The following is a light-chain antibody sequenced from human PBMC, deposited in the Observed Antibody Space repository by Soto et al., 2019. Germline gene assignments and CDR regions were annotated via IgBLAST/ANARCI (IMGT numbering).Light chain of an antibody. Sequence: EIILTPSPDTLSSSPGEIATLSCMARQTVSSNYLAWCQQRPGQAPRLLIYGASTRAAGIPDRFSGSGSGTDFTLTITRLEPEDSAVYFCQQYTGPPTTVGQGTLLEI. CDR3: QQYTGPPTT. CDR2: GAS. J-gene: IGKJ5*01. V-gene: IGKV3-20*01. CDR1: QTVSSNY.